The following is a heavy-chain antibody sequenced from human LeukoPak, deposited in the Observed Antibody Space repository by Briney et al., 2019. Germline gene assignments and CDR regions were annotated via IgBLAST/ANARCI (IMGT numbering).Heavy chain of an antibody. Sequence: GGSLRLSCVASGITFSSYWMSWVRQAPGKGLEWVANINQDGSEKYYVDSVKGRFTISRDNAKNSLFLQMNSLRADDTAVYYCARVEGYTSSWYHDAFDIWGQGTMVTVSS. V-gene: IGHV3-7*01. CDR1: GITFSSYW. J-gene: IGHJ3*02. D-gene: IGHD6-13*01. CDR3: ARVEGYTSSWYHDAFDI. CDR2: INQDGSEK.